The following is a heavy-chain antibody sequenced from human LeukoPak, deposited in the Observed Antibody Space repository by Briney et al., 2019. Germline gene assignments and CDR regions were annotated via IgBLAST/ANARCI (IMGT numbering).Heavy chain of an antibody. J-gene: IGHJ4*02. CDR3: ARDAGMVRGVVYYSDY. CDR2: IKQDGSEK. D-gene: IGHD3-10*01. CDR1: GFTFSSYW. Sequence: GGSLRLSCAASGFTFSSYWMSWVRQAPGKGLEWVANIKQDGSEKYYVDSVKGRFTISRDNAKNSLYLQMNSLRAEDTAVYYCARDAGMVRGVVYYSDYWGQGTLVTVSS. V-gene: IGHV3-7*01.